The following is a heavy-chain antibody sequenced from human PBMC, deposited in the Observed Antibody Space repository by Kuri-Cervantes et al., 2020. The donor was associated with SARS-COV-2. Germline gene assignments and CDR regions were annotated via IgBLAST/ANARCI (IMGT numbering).Heavy chain of an antibody. Sequence: GGSLRLSCAASGFTFSSYAMHWVRQAPGKGLERVAVISYDGSNKYYADSVKGRFTISRDNSKNTLYLQMNSLRAEDTAVYYCAKDLRTPGAGPDYWGQGTLVTVSS. CDR3: AKDLRTPGAGPDY. D-gene: IGHD2-8*02. J-gene: IGHJ4*02. CDR2: ISYDGSNK. CDR1: GFTFSSYA. V-gene: IGHV3-30-3*01.